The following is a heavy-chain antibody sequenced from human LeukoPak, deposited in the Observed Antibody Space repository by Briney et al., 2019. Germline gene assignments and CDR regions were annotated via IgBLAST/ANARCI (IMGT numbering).Heavy chain of an antibody. D-gene: IGHD5-18*01. CDR1: GFTFSSYA. CDR2: ISYDGSNK. Sequence: GGSLRLSCAASGFTFSSYAMHWVRQAPGKGLEWVALISYDGSNKYYADSVKGRFTISRDNSKNTLYLQMNSLRAEDTAVYYCAKVDTAMVPNFDYWGQGTLVTVSS. V-gene: IGHV3-30*04. CDR3: AKVDTAMVPNFDY. J-gene: IGHJ4*02.